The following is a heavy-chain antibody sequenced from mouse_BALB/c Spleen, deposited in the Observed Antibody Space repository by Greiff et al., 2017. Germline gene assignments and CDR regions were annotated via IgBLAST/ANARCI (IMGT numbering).Heavy chain of an antibody. V-gene: IGHV7-3*02. Sequence: EVKLVESGGGLVQPGGSLRLSCATSGFTFTDYYMSWVRQPPGKALEWLGFIRNKANGYTTEYSASVKGRFTISRDNSQSILYLQMNTLRAEDSATYYCARAVYGSWYFDVWGAGTTVTVSS. J-gene: IGHJ1*01. CDR2: IRNKANGYTT. CDR3: ARAVYGSWYFDV. D-gene: IGHD1-1*01. CDR1: GFTFTDYY.